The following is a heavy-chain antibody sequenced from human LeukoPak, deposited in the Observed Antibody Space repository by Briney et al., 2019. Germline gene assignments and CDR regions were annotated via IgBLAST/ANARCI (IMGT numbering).Heavy chain of an antibody. V-gene: IGHV3-30*02. CDR3: ARFASSGWYYFDY. CDR2: IRYDGSNK. J-gene: IGHJ4*02. CDR1: GFTFDNYA. Sequence: EPGGSLRLSCAASGFTFDNYAMHWVRQAPGKGLEWVAFIRYDGSNKYYADSVKGRFTISRDNSKNTLYLQMNSLRAEDTAVYYCARFASSGWYYFDYWGQGTLVTVSS. D-gene: IGHD6-19*01.